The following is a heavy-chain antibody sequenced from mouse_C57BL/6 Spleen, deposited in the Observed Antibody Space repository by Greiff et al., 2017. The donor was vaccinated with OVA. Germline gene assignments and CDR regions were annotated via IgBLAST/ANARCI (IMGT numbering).Heavy chain of an antibody. CDR3: ARGRERVFDAMDY. CDR2: INPSTGGN. J-gene: IGHJ4*01. V-gene: IGHV1-42*01. Sequence: EVQLQQSGPELVKPGASVKISCKASGYSFTGYYMNWVKQSPEKGLEWIGEINPSTGGNTYNQKFKAKATLTVDKSYSTVYLQLKSLTSEDSAVYYCARGRERVFDAMDYWGQGTLVTVSA. CDR1: GYSFTGYY.